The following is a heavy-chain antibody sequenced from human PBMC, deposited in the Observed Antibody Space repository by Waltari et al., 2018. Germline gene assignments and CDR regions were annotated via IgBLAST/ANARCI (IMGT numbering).Heavy chain of an antibody. V-gene: IGHV3-66*02. J-gene: IGHJ1*01. CDR3: ARDLYYDTWGYFQH. D-gene: IGHD3-22*01. CDR1: GFTVSRNY. CDR2: IYSGGST. Sequence: EVQLVESGGGLVQPGGSLRLSCAASGFTVSRNYMRWVRQAPGKGVEWVSVIYSGGSTYYADSVKGRFTISRDNSKNTLYLQMNSLRAEDTAVYYCARDLYYDTWGYFQHWGQGTLVTVSS.